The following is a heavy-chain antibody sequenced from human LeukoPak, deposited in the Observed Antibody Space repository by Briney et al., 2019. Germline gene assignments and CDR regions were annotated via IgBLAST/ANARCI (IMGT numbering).Heavy chain of an antibody. CDR3: ARGEYDFWSGYPPSSVDV. V-gene: IGHV3-48*01. D-gene: IGHD3-3*01. Sequence: PGGSLRLSCAASGFTFNTYTMNWVRQAPGKGLEWVSYISGSSGIIDYADSVRGRFTISRDNAKNSLYLQMNSLRAEDTAVYYCARGEYDFWSGYPPSSVDVWGQGTTVTVSS. CDR1: GFTFNTYT. J-gene: IGHJ6*02. CDR2: ISGSSGII.